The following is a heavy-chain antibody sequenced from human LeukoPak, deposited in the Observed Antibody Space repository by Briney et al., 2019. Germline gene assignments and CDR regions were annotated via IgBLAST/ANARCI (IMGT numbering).Heavy chain of an antibody. Sequence: PSETLSLTCTVSGYSISSGYYWGWIRQPPGKGLEWIGSIYYNGSTYYNPSLKSRVTISVDTSKNQFSLKLSSVTAADTAVYYCARHVNTNYYYYYYYMDVWGKGTTVTISS. V-gene: IGHV4-38-2*02. D-gene: IGHD1-7*01. CDR1: GYSISSGYY. J-gene: IGHJ6*03. CDR3: ARHVNTNYYYYYYYMDV. CDR2: IYYNGST.